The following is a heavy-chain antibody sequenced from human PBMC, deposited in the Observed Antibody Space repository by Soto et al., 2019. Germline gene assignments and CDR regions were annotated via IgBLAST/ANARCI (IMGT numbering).Heavy chain of an antibody. CDR3: ARAMIVVVPAAIPIDY. D-gene: IGHD2-2*01. Sequence: QVQLVQSGAEVKKPGASVKVSCKASGYTFTSYGISWVRQAPGQGLEWMGWISAYNGNTNYAQKLQGRVTMTTDTPTSTAYMELRRLRSDDTAVYYCARAMIVVVPAAIPIDYWGQGTLVTVSS. CDR2: ISAYNGNT. CDR1: GYTFTSYG. J-gene: IGHJ4*02. V-gene: IGHV1-18*01.